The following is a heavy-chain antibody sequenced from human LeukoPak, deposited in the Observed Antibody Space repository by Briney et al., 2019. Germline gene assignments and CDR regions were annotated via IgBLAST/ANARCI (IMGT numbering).Heavy chain of an antibody. CDR1: GGSFSGYY. CDR3: ARADYSSSWSHYYYYMDV. D-gene: IGHD6-13*01. CDR2: INHSGST. V-gene: IGHV4-34*01. J-gene: IGHJ6*03. Sequence: SETLSLTCAVYGGSFSGYYWSWIRQPPGKGLEWIGEINHSGSTNYNPSLKSRVTISVDTSKNQFSLKLSSVTAADTAVYYCARADYSSSWSHYYYYMDVWGKGTTVTVSS.